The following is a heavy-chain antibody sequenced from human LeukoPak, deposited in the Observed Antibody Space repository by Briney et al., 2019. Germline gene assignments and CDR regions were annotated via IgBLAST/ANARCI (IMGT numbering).Heavy chain of an antibody. J-gene: IGHJ4*02. V-gene: IGHV3-21*01. D-gene: IGHD2-21*02. Sequence: PGGSLRLSCAASGFTFSSYSMNWVRQAPGKGLEWVSSISSSSSYIYYADSVKGRFTISRDNAKNSLYLQMNSLRAEDTAVYYCARVSGGNFPFDYWGQGTLVTVSS. CDR2: ISSSSSYI. CDR1: GFTFSSYS. CDR3: ARVSGGNFPFDY.